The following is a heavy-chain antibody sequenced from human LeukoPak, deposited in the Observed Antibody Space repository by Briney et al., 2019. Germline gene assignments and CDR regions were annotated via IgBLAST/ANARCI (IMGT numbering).Heavy chain of an antibody. V-gene: IGHV4-59*08. CDR2: IYYSGST. D-gene: IGHD3-22*01. CDR3: ASAYYYDSSGYYPDAFDI. J-gene: IGHJ3*02. Sequence: SETLSLTCTVSGGSISSYYWSWIRQPPGKGLEWIGYIYYSGSTNYNPSLMSRVTISVDTSKNQFSLKLSSVTAADTAVYYCASAYYYDSSGYYPDAFDIWGQGTMVTV. CDR1: GGSISSYY.